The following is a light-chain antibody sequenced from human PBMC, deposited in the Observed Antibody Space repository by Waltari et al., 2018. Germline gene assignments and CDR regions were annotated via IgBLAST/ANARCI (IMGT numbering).Light chain of an antibody. V-gene: IGLV3-25*03. CDR2: KDS. CDR3: QSADSSGFYVL. Sequence: SYELTQPPSVSVSPGQTATITCTGDVLAKLYSYWYQQKPGQAPVLVRYKDSERPAGIAERFSGSSSGTTVTLTISAVHAEDEAAYYCQSADSSGFYVLFGGGTKLTVL. J-gene: IGLJ2*01. CDR1: VLAKLY.